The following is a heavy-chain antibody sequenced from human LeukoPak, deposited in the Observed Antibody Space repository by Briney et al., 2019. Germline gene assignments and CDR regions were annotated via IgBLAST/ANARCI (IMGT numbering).Heavy chain of an antibody. V-gene: IGHV3-23*01. CDR3: AKGAAAGKVDWFDP. CDR2: ITGYGAT. D-gene: IGHD6-13*01. Sequence: GGSLRLSCAASGFTFSNFAMMWVRQAPGTGLQWVSTITGYGATFYADSVRGRFTIFGDTSMNTLFLQMNSLGAEDTAVYYCAKGAAAGKVDWFDPWGQGTLVTVSS. CDR1: GFTFSNFA. J-gene: IGHJ5*02.